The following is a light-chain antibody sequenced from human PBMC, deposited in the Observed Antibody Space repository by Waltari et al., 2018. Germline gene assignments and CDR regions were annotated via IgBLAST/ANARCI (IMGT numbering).Light chain of an antibody. J-gene: IGKJ1*01. Sequence: DIVLTQSPDSLVVSLGERATINCKASQNVVYNTNKKYYSGWYQQKPGQPPKLLIYWASTRESGVPDRFSGTGSGTDFTLTISSLQAEDVAVYYCHQYFSPHWTFGQGTKVEIK. V-gene: IGKV4-1*01. CDR2: WAS. CDR3: HQYFSPHWT. CDR1: QNVVYNTNKKYY.